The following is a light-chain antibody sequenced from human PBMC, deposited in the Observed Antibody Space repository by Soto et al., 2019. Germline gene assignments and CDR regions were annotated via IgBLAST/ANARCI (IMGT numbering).Light chain of an antibody. CDR3: QQYGSSIT. Sequence: VVMTQSPATLSVPPGERATLSFRASQSVRRSYLAWYQQKPGQAPRLLIYGASSRATGIPDRLSGSGSGTEFTLTISRMEPEDFAVYYCQQYGSSITFGHGTRLEIK. CDR2: GAS. J-gene: IGKJ5*01. V-gene: IGKV3-20*01. CDR1: QSVRRSY.